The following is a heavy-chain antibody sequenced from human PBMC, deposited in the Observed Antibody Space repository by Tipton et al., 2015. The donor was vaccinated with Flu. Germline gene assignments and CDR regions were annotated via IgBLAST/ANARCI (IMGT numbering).Heavy chain of an antibody. J-gene: IGHJ5*02. V-gene: IGHV4-39*01. CDR2: MYHTGSA. Sequence: LRLSCTVSGYSIISSSYSWGWIRQPPGKGLEWIGNMYHTGSAYYNPSLKSRVTISLDTSRNQLSLKLASATAADTAVYYCARRDYSNYVSDPKSWFDPWGQGTLVTISS. CDR1: GYSIISSSYS. CDR3: ARRDYSNYVSDPKSWFDP. D-gene: IGHD4-11*01.